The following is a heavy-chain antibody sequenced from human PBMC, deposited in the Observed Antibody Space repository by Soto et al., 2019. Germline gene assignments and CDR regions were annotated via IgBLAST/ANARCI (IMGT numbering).Heavy chain of an antibody. V-gene: IGHV3-21*01. J-gene: IGHJ4*02. CDR2: IISSSSYI. D-gene: IGHD6-19*01. Sequence: PGGSLRLSCAASGFTFSSYSMNWVRQAPGKGLEWVSSIISSSSYINYADSVKGRFTISRDNAKNSLYLQMNSLRAEDTAVYYCARNLLGPGIAVAGFDYWGQGTLVTVSS. CDR3: ARNLLGPGIAVAGFDY. CDR1: GFTFSSYS.